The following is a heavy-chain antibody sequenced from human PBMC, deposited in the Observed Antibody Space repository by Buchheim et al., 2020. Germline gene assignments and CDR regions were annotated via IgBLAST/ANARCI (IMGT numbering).Heavy chain of an antibody. V-gene: IGHV3-43D*04. J-gene: IGHJ2*01. D-gene: IGHD3-3*01. CDR3: AKGVRADFWSGDNWYFDL. CDR2: ISWDGGST. Sequence: EMQLVESGGVVVQPGGSLRLSCAASGFTFDDYAMHWVRQAPGKGLEWVSLISWDGGSTYYADSVKGRFTISRDNRKNSLYLQMNSLRAEDTALYYCAKGVRADFWSGDNWYFDLWGRGTL. CDR1: GFTFDDYA.